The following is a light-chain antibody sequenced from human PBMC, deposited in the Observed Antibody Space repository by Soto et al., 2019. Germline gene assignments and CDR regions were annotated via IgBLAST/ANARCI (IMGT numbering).Light chain of an antibody. J-gene: IGKJ5*01. CDR1: QSVSSN. CDR2: GAS. CDR3: QQYNNWPSIT. Sequence: SPATLSVSQGERATLSCRASQSVSSNLAWYQQKPGQAPRLLIYGASTRATGIPARFSGSGSGTEFTLTISSLQSEDFAVYYCQQYNNWPSITFSPVTLLEF. V-gene: IGKV3-15*01.